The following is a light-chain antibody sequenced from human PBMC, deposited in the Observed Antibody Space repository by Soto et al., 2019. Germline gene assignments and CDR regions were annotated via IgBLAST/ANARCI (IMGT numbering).Light chain of an antibody. J-gene: IGLJ2*01. CDR1: SSNLGTNS. V-gene: IGLV1-44*01. CDR2: RNS. Sequence: QSVLTQPPSASGAPGLRVPISWSGTSSNLGTNSVTWYQHLPGTAPKVLIYRNSQRPSGVPDRFSGSKSGTSASLAISGLQSEDEADYYCAAWDDSLNGVVFGGGTKLTVL. CDR3: AAWDDSLNGVV.